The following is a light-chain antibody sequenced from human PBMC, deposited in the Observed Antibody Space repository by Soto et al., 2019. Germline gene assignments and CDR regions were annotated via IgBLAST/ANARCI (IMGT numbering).Light chain of an antibody. CDR3: QQYSTYSRA. J-gene: IGKJ1*01. CDR2: KAP. CDR1: QNINNL. V-gene: IGKV1-5*03. Sequence: DIQMTQSPSTLYASVGDSVTITCRASQNINNLLAWYQQKPGKAPNLLIYKAPSLESGVPSRFSGSGYGTEFTLTISSLQPEDFATFYCQQYSTYSRAFGQGTKVEIK.